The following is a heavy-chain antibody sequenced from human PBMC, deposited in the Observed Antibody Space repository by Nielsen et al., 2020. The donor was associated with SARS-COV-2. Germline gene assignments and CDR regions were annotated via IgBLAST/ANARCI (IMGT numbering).Heavy chain of an antibody. CDR2: IKQDGSEK. J-gene: IGHJ4*02. CDR1: GFTFSSYW. V-gene: IGHV3-7*01. D-gene: IGHD6-13*01. Sequence: GGSLRLSCAASGFTFSSYWMSWVRQAPGKGLEWVANIKQDGSEKYYVDSVKGRFTISRDNSKNTLYLQMNSLRAEDTAVYYCARDLGSSRRDYWGQGTLVTVSS. CDR3: ARDLGSSRRDY.